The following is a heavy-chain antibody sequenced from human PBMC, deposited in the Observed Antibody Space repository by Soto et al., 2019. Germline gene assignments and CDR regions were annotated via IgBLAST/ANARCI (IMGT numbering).Heavy chain of an antibody. D-gene: IGHD3-10*01. J-gene: IGHJ4*01. CDR1: GYTFSNYD. CDR2: VTPNNGDT. V-gene: IGHV1-8*01. CDR3: AKVSRKGSAIDFDY. Sequence: QVQLVQSGAELKKPGASVKVSCKASGYTFSNYDMNWVRQATGQGPEWIGWVTPNNGDTGYAQKFQGRVTLTTDISTTTAYMELTSRRSEDTAIYYCAKVSRKGSAIDFDYWGHGTLITVS.